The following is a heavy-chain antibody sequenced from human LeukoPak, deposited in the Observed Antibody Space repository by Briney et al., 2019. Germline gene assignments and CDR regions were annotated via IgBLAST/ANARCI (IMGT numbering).Heavy chain of an antibody. V-gene: IGHV1-18*04. D-gene: IGHD3-22*01. J-gene: IGHJ4*02. CDR1: GYTFTSYY. CDR3: AREATYYYDSSGYPYDY. CDR2: ISAYNGNT. Sequence: ASVKVSCKASGYTFTSYYMHWVRQAPGQGLEWMGWISAYNGNTNYAQKLQGRVTMTTDTSTSTAYMELRSLRSDDTAVYYCAREATYYYDSSGYPYDYWGQGTLVTVSS.